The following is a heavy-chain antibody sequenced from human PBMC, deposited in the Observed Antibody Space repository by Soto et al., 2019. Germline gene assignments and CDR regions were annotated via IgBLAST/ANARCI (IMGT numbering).Heavy chain of an antibody. CDR2: IIPIFGTA. V-gene: IGHV1-69*13. CDR3: ARGALYCSSTNCLRDYYYGMDV. D-gene: IGHD2-2*01. J-gene: IGHJ6*02. Sequence: SGKVCCKASGGTFSSYAISWVGQAAGQGREWMGGIIPIFGTANYAQKFQGRVTITADESTSTAYMELSSLRSEDTAVYYCARGALYCSSTNCLRDYYYGMDVWGQGTTVTGSS. CDR1: GGTFSSYA.